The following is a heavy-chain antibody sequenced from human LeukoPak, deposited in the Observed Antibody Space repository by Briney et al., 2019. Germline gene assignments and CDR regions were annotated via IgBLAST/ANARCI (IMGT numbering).Heavy chain of an antibody. CDR2: ISAYNGNT. V-gene: IGHV1-18*01. D-gene: IGHD3-22*01. CDR3: ARDLYYDSSGYWSPFDI. J-gene: IGHJ3*02. CDR1: GGTFSSYA. Sequence: ASVKVSCKASGGTFSSYAISWVRQAPGQGLEWMGWISAYNGNTNYAQKLQGRVTMTTDTSTSTAYMELRSLRSDDTAVYYCARDLYYDSSGYWSPFDIWGQGTMVTVSS.